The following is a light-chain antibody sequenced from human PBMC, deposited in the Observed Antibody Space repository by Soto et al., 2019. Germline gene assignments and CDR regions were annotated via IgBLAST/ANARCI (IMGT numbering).Light chain of an antibody. Sequence: DIQMTQSPSSLSASVGDRVTITCRASQSVSSYLNWYQQKPGKAPKVLIYAASRLQGGVPSRFSGSGSGTDFTLTIRSLQPEDFATYYCQQSYSIPLTFGGGTKVDIK. CDR1: QSVSSY. CDR3: QQSYSIPLT. J-gene: IGKJ4*01. V-gene: IGKV1-39*01. CDR2: AAS.